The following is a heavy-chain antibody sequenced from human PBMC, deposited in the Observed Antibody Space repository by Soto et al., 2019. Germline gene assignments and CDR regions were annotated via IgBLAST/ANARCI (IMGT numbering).Heavy chain of an antibody. CDR2: TKPDETET. Sequence: EVPLVESGGGLVQPGGSLRLSGTTSGLAFSTYWMAWVRQAPGKGLEWVGNTKPDETETYYADSVEGRFTISRDNAKSSLYRQMDSPRVEDTAVYYCAHIGDVTFHSWGQGTPVTVSS. CDR1: GLAFSTYW. V-gene: IGHV3-7*02. J-gene: IGHJ5*01. D-gene: IGHD4-4*01. CDR3: AHIGDVTFHS.